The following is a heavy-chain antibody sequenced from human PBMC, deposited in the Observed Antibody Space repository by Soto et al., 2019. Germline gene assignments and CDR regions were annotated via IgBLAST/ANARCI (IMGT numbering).Heavy chain of an antibody. CDR3: AKNPSPAAAAGFSYFDY. D-gene: IGHD6-13*01. J-gene: IGHJ4*02. CDR1: GFTFSSYA. Sequence: GSLRLSCAASGFTFSSYAMSWVRQAPGKGLEWVSAISGSGGSTYYADSVKGRFTISRDNSKNTLYLQMNSLRAEGTAVYYCAKNPSPAAAAGFSYFDYWGQGTLVTVSS. CDR2: ISGSGGST. V-gene: IGHV3-23*01.